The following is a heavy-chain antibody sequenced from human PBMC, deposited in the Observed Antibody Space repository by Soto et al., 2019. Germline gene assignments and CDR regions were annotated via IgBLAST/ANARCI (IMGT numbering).Heavy chain of an antibody. CDR1: GYTFTSYD. Sequence: ASVKVSRKASGYTFTSYDINWVRQATGQGLEWMGWMNPNSGSTFYANSVKGRFTISRDNSKNMVYLHMGSLSTEDMAVYYCARSTNCGGACRPSAFDVWGQGTMVTVSS. CDR3: ARSTNCGGACRPSAFDV. V-gene: IGHV1-8*01. D-gene: IGHD2-21*01. J-gene: IGHJ3*01. CDR2: MNPNSGST.